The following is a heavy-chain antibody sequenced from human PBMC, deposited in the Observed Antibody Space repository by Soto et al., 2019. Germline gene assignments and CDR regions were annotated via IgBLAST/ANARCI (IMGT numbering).Heavy chain of an antibody. CDR2: IYYSGST. Sequence: QLQLQESGSGLVKPSQTLSLTCAVSGGSISSGSYSWSWIRQPPGKGLEWIGYIYYSGSTYYNPSLKSRVTISVDTSKNQFSLKLSSVTAADTAVYYCARVSGTTSLDYWGQGTLVTVSS. CDR3: ARVSGTTSLDY. J-gene: IGHJ4*02. CDR1: GGSISSGSYS. D-gene: IGHD1-1*01. V-gene: IGHV4-30-2*05.